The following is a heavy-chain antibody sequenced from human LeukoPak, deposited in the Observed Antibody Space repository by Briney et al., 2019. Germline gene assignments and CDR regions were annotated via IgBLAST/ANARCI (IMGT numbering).Heavy chain of an antibody. CDR2: IYYSGST. D-gene: IGHD6-13*01. V-gene: IGHV4-59*01. Sequence: SETLSLTCTVSGGSISSYYWSWIRQPPGKGLEWIGYIYYSGSTNYNPSLKSRVTISVDTSKNQFSLKLSSVTAADTAVYYCARATLGGWQDVGYSSSWRPGFGLYYFDYWGQGTLVTVSS. CDR1: GGSISSYY. J-gene: IGHJ4*02. CDR3: ARATLGGWQDVGYSSSWRPGFGLYYFDY.